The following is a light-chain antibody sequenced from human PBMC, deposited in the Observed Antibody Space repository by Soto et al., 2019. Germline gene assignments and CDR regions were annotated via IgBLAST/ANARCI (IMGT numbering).Light chain of an antibody. CDR3: QQANSFPLT. Sequence: EIVLTQSPGTLSLSPGERATLSCRASQSVSNNYLAWYQQKPGQAPRLLIYGASTRATGVPARFSGSGSGTEFTLTISSLQPEDFATYYCQQANSFPLTFGGGTKVDIK. CDR2: GAS. J-gene: IGKJ4*01. V-gene: IGKV3D-7*01. CDR1: QSVSNNY.